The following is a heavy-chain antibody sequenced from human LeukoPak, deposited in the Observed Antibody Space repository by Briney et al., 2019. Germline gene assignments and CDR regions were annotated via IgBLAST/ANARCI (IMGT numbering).Heavy chain of an antibody. CDR2: IYSGGST. CDR1: GFTVSSNY. V-gene: IGHV3-66*01. CDR3: ARGRRYYTRSPLNPADAFDI. Sequence: GGSLRLSCAASGFTVSSNYMSWVRQAPGKGLEWVSVIYSGGSTYYADSVKGRFTISRDNSKNTLYLQMNSLRAEDTAVYYCARGRRYYTRSPLNPADAFDIWGQGTMVTVSS. J-gene: IGHJ3*02. D-gene: IGHD2/OR15-2a*01.